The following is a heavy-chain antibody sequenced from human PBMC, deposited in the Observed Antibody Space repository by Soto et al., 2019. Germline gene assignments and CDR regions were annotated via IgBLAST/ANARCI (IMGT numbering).Heavy chain of an antibody. CDR1: GYTFTSHV. V-gene: IGHV1-18*01. CDR3: ARMVRRSNIDYYHYMEV. CDR2: ISAKNGDT. Sequence: QVKLVQSGAELKRPGASVKVSCKASGYTFTSHVICWVRQAPGQGLEWIGWISAKNGDTKYAQKLQGRVTLTTDTPTATGYMELRRLRSPGTAVYYCARMVRRSNIDYYHYMEVWGTGTTVTVSS. D-gene: IGHD3-10*01. J-gene: IGHJ6*03.